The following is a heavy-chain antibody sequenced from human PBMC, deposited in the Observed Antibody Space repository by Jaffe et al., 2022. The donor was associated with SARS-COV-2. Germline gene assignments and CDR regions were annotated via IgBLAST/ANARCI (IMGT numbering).Heavy chain of an antibody. V-gene: IGHV1-18*01. Sequence: QVQLMQSGAEVKKPGASVKVSCKASGYTFTSHGISWVRQAPGQGLEWVGWISGYDGNTKYAQRLQGRVTMTTDSSTSTAFMELRSLRSDDTAVYYCARVGPFDYDSSGFAHYWGPGTLVTVSS. D-gene: IGHD3-22*01. J-gene: IGHJ4*02. CDR2: ISGYDGNT. CDR3: ARVGPFDYDSSGFAHY. CDR1: GYTFTSHG.